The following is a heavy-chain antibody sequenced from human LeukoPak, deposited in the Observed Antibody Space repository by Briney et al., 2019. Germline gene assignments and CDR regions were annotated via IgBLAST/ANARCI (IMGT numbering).Heavy chain of an antibody. CDR2: INHSGST. Sequence: PSETLSLTCAVYGGSFSGYYWSWIRQPPGKGLEWIGEINHSGSTNYNPSLKSRVTISVDTSKNQFSLKLSSVTAADTAVYYCARGLTRRKGYRLVVTPDAFDIWGQGTMVTVSS. J-gene: IGHJ3*02. D-gene: IGHD3-22*01. V-gene: IGHV4-34*01. CDR1: GGSFSGYY. CDR3: ARGLTRRKGYRLVVTPDAFDI.